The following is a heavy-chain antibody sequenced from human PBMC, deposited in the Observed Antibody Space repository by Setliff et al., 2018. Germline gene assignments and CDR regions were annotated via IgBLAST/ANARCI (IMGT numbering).Heavy chain of an antibody. Sequence: PTLVNPTSETLSLTCTVSGGSISSHYWSWLRQPPGKALEWLARIDWDDDKFYSTSLKTRLTISKDTSKNQVVLTMTNMDPVDTATYYCARISMVRGVTDDYWGQGTLVTVSS. CDR3: ARISMVRGVTDDY. J-gene: IGHJ4*02. D-gene: IGHD3-10*01. CDR2: IDWDDDK. V-gene: IGHV2-70*17. CDR1: GGSISSHYW.